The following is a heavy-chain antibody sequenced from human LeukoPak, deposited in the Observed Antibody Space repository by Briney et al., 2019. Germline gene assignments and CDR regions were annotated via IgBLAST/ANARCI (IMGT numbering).Heavy chain of an antibody. V-gene: IGHV3-30*18. J-gene: IGHJ4*02. CDR1: GFTFSSYG. D-gene: IGHD1-26*01. CDR3: AKDRELLGGFDY. CDR2: ISYDGSNK. Sequence: GRSLRLSCAASGFTFSSYGMHWVRQAPGKGLEWVAVISYDGSNKYYADSVKGRFTISRDNSKNTLYLQMNSLRAEDTAVYYCAKDRELLGGFDYWGQGTLVTVSS.